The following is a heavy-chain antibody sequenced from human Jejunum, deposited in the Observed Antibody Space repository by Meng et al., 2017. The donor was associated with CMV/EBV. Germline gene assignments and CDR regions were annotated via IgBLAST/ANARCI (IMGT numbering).Heavy chain of an antibody. CDR1: GFTFDDYG. J-gene: IGHJ3*02. CDR3: ARAMGHGDADAFDI. V-gene: IGHV3-20*03. CDR2: INWNGGSI. D-gene: IGHD2-2*01. Sequence: GFTFDDYGMSWVRQTPGKGLEWVSGINWNGGSIGYGDSVKGRFTISRDNAKNSLYLQMNSLRVEDTALYYCARAMGHGDADAFDIWGQGTMVTVSS.